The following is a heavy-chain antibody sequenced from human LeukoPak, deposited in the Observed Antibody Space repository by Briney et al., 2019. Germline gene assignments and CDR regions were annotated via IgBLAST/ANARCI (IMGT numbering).Heavy chain of an antibody. J-gene: IGHJ4*02. CDR3: AKNSLRNSDY. CDR1: GFTFSSYA. Sequence: SGGSLRLSCAASGFTFSSYAMSWVRQAPGKGLEWVSAISGSGGTTHYADSVKGRFTISRDNSKNTLDLQMNSLRVEDTAVYYCAKNSLRNSDYWGQGTPVTVSS. CDR2: ISGSGGTT. V-gene: IGHV3-23*01. D-gene: IGHD4-17*01.